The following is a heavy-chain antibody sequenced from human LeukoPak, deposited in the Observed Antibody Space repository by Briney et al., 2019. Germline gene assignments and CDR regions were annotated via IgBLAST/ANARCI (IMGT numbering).Heavy chain of an antibody. CDR2: ILYSGTT. CDR1: GGSISSYY. V-gene: IGHV4-59*08. D-gene: IGHD5-12*01. J-gene: IGHJ4*02. CDR3: ARMGGYSGYATH. Sequence: SETLSHTCTVSGGSISSYYWSWIRQPPGKGLEWIGYILYSGTTNSNPSLKSRVTISVDTSKNQISLKLSSVTAADTAVYYCARMGGYSGYATHWGQGTLVTVSS.